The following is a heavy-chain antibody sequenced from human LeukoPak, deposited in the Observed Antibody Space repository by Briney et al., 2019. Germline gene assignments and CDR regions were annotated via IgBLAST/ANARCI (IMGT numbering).Heavy chain of an antibody. J-gene: IGHJ4*02. D-gene: IGHD3-22*01. V-gene: IGHV3-23*01. CDR1: GFTFSSYA. Sequence: GGSLRLSCAASGFTFSSYAMSWVRQAPGQGLEWVSAISGSGGSTYYADPVKGRFTISRDNSKNTLYLQMNSLRAEDTAVYYCAKGYYYDSSGYQYPFDYWGQGTLVTVSS. CDR2: ISGSGGST. CDR3: AKGYYYDSSGYQYPFDY.